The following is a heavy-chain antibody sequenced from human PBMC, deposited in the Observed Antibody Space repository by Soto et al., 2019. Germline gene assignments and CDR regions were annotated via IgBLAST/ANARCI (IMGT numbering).Heavy chain of an antibody. CDR2: ISSFRNNI. J-gene: IGHJ4*02. CDR1: GFTFNSYS. CDR3: ARDVLWFGEFDY. Sequence: GGSLRLSCAVSGFTFNSYSMNWVRQAPGKGLEWVSSISSFRNNIYYTDSVKGRFTNSRDNARNKQYLQMNSIRAEDTAVYYCARDVLWFGEFDYWGQGTLVTVSS. V-gene: IGHV3-21*01. D-gene: IGHD3-10*01.